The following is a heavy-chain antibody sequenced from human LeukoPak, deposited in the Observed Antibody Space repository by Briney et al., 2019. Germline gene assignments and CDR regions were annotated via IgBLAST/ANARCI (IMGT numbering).Heavy chain of an antibody. CDR1: GFTFSSYA. V-gene: IGHV3-30-3*01. D-gene: IGHD4-17*01. CDR2: ISYDGSTK. J-gene: IGHJ4*02. Sequence: PGRSLRLSCAASGFTFSSYAMHWVRQAPGKGLEWVAVISYDGSTKYYADSVKGRFTISRDNSKNTLYLQMNSLRAEDTAVYYCARVRRPYGDYGYFDYWGQGTLVTVSS. CDR3: ARVRRPYGDYGYFDY.